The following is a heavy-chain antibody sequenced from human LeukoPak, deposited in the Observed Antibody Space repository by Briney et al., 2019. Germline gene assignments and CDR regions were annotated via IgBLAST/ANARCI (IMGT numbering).Heavy chain of an antibody. D-gene: IGHD3-3*01. V-gene: IGHV1-2*02. CDR3: ARVDFWSGYYTDPLFDY. J-gene: IGHJ4*02. CDR1: GYTFTGYY. Sequence: ASVKVSCKASGYTFTGYYMHWVRQAPGQGLEWMGWINPNSGGTNYAQKFQGRVTMTRDTSISTAYMELSRLGSDDTAVYYCARVDFWSGYYTDPLFDYWGQGTLVTVSS. CDR2: INPNSGGT.